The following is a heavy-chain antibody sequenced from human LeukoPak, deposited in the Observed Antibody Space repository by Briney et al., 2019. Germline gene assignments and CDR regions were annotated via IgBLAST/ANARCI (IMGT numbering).Heavy chain of an antibody. J-gene: IGHJ4*02. CDR2: IAHHGSNK. Sequence: GGSLRLSCAASGFTFSRNAIHCVRQVPGKVLEWVSYIAHHGSNKYYADSVKGRFTISRDNSKRTLYLQMNSLRADDTAVYYCAKDGSWSCTDWGQGTLVTVSS. CDR3: AKDGSWSCTD. CDR1: GFTFSRNA. V-gene: IGHV3-30*02. D-gene: IGHD2-8*02.